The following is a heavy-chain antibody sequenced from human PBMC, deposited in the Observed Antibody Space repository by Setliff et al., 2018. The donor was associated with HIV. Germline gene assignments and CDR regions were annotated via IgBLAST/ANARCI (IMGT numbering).Heavy chain of an antibody. J-gene: IGHJ4*02. CDR1: GGSISSGRYY. CDR2: IHTGGSP. D-gene: IGHD3-10*01. V-gene: IGHV4-61*09. CDR3: ARVGGFFGEVRPPPDY. Sequence: PSETLSLTCTVSGGSISSGRYYWSWIRQPAGKGLEWVGHIHTGGSPNYNPSLMSRVTISIDTSKDQLSLKLNSVTAADTAVYYCARVGGFFGEVRPPPDYWGQGALVTVSS.